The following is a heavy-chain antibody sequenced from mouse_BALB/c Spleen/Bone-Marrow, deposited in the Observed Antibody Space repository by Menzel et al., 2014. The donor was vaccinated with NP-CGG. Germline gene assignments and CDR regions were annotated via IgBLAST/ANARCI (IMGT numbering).Heavy chain of an antibody. D-gene: IGHD2-10*02. CDR1: GFTFSSYG. CDR2: ISSGGSYT. CDR3: ARQGPYGNSGGFAY. J-gene: IGHJ3*01. Sequence: EVKLVESGGDLVEPGGSLKLSCAASGFTFSSYGMSWVRQTPDKRLEWVATISSGGSYTYYPDSVKGRFTISRDNAKNTLYLQMRSLKSEDTAMYYCARQGPYGNSGGFAYWGQGTLVTVSA. V-gene: IGHV5-6*01.